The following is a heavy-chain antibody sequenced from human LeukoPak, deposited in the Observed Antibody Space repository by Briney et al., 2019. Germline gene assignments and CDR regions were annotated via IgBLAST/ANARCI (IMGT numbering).Heavy chain of an antibody. J-gene: IGHJ4*02. Sequence: EASVKVSCKASGYTFTAYYMHWVRQAPGQGLEWMGWINPNSGDTNFAQKFQGRVTMTRDTSISTVYMELSRLSSDDTAVYYCARADWSMLDYWGQGTLVTVSS. V-gene: IGHV1-2*02. CDR2: INPNSGDT. D-gene: IGHD1-1*01. CDR3: ARADWSMLDY. CDR1: GYTFTAYY.